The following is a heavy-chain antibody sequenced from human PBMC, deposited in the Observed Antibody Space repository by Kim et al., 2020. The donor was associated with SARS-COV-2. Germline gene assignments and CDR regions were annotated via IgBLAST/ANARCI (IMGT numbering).Heavy chain of an antibody. V-gene: IGHV4-39*01. D-gene: IGHD3-22*01. CDR1: GGSITRSSLY. CDR2: VYTGDSGAT. Sequence: SETLSLTCTVSGGSITRSSLYWAWIRQPPGKGLDWIGNVYTGDSGATYYKPSLMSRVSISVDTSKNQCSLRLTSVTAADTAVYYCASYYYDSTGENWLDTWGQGTLVTVSS. CDR3: ASYYYDSTGENWLDT. J-gene: IGHJ5*02.